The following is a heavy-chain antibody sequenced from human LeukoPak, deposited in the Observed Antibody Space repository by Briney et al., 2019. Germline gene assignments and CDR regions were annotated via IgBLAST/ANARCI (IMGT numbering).Heavy chain of an antibody. CDR3: ARRSGYCSSTSCYGRGSRFYDY. Sequence: SETLSLTCTVSGGSISSFYWSWIRQPPGKGLEWIGYIYYTGSTNYNSSLKSRVTISVDTSKNQFSLKLSSVTAADTAVYYCARRSGYCSSTSCYGRGSRFYDYWGQGTLVTVSS. D-gene: IGHD2-2*01. V-gene: IGHV4-59*12. CDR1: GGSISSFY. J-gene: IGHJ4*02. CDR2: IYYTGST.